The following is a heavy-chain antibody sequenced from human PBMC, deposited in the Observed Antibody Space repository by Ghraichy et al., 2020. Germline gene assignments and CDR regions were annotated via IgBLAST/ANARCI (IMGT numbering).Heavy chain of an antibody. CDR1: GDSVSSNSAA. V-gene: IGHV6-1*01. J-gene: IGHJ4*02. D-gene: IGHD7-27*01. CDR3: GRDPGDDQSHDY. Sequence: SQTLSLTCAISGDSVSSNSAAWNWIRQSPTRGLEWLGRTYYRSKWFNDYAVSVKSRITINPDTSQNQFSLQLNSVTPEDTAVYYCGRDPGDDQSHDYWGQGTLVTVSS. CDR2: TYYRSKWFN.